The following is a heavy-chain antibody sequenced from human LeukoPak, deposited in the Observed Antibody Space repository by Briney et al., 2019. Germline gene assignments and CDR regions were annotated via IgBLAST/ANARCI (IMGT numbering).Heavy chain of an antibody. D-gene: IGHD3-10*01. CDR1: GYTFTGYY. CDR2: INPNSGAT. J-gene: IGHJ5*02. Sequence: GASVTVSCKASGYTFTGYYIHWVRQAPGQGLEWMAWINPNSGATNYAQEFQGRVTMTRDTSMRTAYMELSRLTSDDTAVYFCARGRFGEWDNWFDPWGQGTLVTVSS. V-gene: IGHV1-2*02. CDR3: ARGRFGEWDNWFDP.